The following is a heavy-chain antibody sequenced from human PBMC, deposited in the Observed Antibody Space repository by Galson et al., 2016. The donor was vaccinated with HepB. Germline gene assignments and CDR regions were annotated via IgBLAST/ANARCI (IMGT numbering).Heavy chain of an antibody. V-gene: IGHV3-30-3*01. D-gene: IGHD3-16*01. J-gene: IGHJ6*02. Sequence: SLRLSCAASGFDFSLYSMEWVRQAPGKGLDWVAVIQHNANSKYYADSVKGRFTISRDNSRKTLYLQMNSLRREDTAVYYCARDDRQFLGGGYYYYQMDVWGQGTSVTVSS. CDR2: IQHNANSK. CDR1: GFDFSLYS. CDR3: ARDDRQFLGGGYYYYQMDV.